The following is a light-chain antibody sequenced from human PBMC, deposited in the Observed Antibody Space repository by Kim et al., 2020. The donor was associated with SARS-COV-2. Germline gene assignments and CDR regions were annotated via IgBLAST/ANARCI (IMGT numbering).Light chain of an antibody. CDR2: GIS. CDR3: QQYSNWPPYS. CDR1: QSVGRN. J-gene: IGKJ2*03. V-gene: IGKV3-15*01. Sequence: SPGERATLSCRATQSVGRNVAWYQQKPGQVPRLLIYGISTRATGTPARFSGSGSGTEFTLTITSLESEDFAVYYCQQYSNWPPYSFGQGTKLEI.